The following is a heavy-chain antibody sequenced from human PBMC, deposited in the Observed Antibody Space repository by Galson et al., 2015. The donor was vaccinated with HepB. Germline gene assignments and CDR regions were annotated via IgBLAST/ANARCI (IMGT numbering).Heavy chain of an antibody. CDR2: ISYDGSNK. D-gene: IGHD3-10*01. CDR1: GFTFSSYA. Sequence: SLRLSCAASGFTFSSYAMHWVRQAPGKGLEWVAVISYDGSNKYYADSVKGRFTISRDNSKNTLYLQMNSLRAEDTAVYYCARILYYYGSGSRNNWFDPWGQGTLVTVSS. CDR3: ARILYYYGSGSRNNWFDP. V-gene: IGHV3-30-3*01. J-gene: IGHJ5*02.